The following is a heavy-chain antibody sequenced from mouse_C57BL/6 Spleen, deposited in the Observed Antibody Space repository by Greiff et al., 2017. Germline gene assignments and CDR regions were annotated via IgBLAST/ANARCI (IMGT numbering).Heavy chain of an antibody. J-gene: IGHJ1*03. CDR2: ISSGSSTI. CDR3: ARHDSTYWYFDV. Sequence: EVQLVESGGGLVKPGGSLKLSCAASGFTFSDYGMHWVRQAPEKGLEWVAYISSGSSTIYYADTVKGRFTIARDNAKNTLFLQMTSLRSEDTALYYCARHDSTYWYFDVWGTGTTVTVSS. D-gene: IGHD2-5*01. CDR1: GFTFSDYG. V-gene: IGHV5-17*01.